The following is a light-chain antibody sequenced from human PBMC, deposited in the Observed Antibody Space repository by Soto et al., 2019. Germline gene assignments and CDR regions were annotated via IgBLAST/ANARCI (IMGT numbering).Light chain of an antibody. CDR3: QQYHSYPWT. J-gene: IGKJ1*01. CDR2: KAS. Sequence: DIQMTQSPSILSASVGDRVTITCRASQSISSWLAWFQQMPGKAPNLLIYKASNLQSGVPSRFSGSGSGTEFNLTLTSLQPDDFATYYCQQYHSYPWTFGQGTRVEVK. V-gene: IGKV1-5*03. CDR1: QSISSW.